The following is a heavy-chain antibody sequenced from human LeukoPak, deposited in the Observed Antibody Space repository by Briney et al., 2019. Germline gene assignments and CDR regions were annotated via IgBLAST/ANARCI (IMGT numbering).Heavy chain of an antibody. D-gene: IGHD7-27*01. CDR3: SGDPGDY. Sequence: PGGSLRLSCAASGFTFSRYWMSWVRQAPGKGLEWVANINQDGRETYYVDSVEGRFTISRDNAKNSLFLQMSSLRAEDTAVYFCSGDPGDYWGQGTLVTVSS. V-gene: IGHV3-7*04. J-gene: IGHJ4*02. CDR1: GFTFSRYW. CDR2: INQDGRET.